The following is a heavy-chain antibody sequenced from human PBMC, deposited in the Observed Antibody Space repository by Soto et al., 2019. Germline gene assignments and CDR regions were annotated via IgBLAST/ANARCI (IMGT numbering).Heavy chain of an antibody. CDR1: GFTFSSYG. D-gene: IGHD5-12*01. V-gene: IGHV3-30*18. J-gene: IGHJ4*02. Sequence: QVQLVESGGGVVQPGRSLRLSCAASGFTFSSYGMHWVRQAPGKGLEWVAVISYDGSNKYYADSVKGRFTISRDNSKNTLYLQMNSLRAEDTAVYYCAKVYSGYDLFFTPSLLIDYWGQGTLVTVSS. CDR2: ISYDGSNK. CDR3: AKVYSGYDLFFTPSLLIDY.